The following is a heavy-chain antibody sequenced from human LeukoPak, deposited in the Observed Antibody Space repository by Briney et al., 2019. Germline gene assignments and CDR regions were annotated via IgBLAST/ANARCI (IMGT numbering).Heavy chain of an antibody. V-gene: IGHV3-11*06. D-gene: IGHD1-26*01. J-gene: IGHJ4*02. CDR3: ARDRAGGSGSYSDY. Sequence: GGSLRLSCAASGFTFSDYYKIWIRQAPGKGLEWVSYISSSGSYTNYADSVKGRVTISRDNAKNSLYLQMNSLRAEDTAVYYCARDRAGGSGSYSDYWGQGTLVTVSS. CDR1: GFTFSDYY. CDR2: ISSSGSYT.